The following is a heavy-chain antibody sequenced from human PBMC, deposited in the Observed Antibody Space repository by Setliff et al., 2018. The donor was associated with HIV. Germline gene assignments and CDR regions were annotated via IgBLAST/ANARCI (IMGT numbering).Heavy chain of an antibody. V-gene: IGHV4-59*01. CDR2: IRHSGYT. CDR3: AREFSERSPNPDHYYYYMDV. CDR1: GGSIGSYH. D-gene: IGHD6-19*01. Sequence: SETLSLTCNVSGGSIGSYHWAWIRQSPGKGLAYIGNIRHSGYTNYNPSLKSRLNMSVDTSNYQISLKLTAVTAADTAVYYCAREFSERSPNPDHYYYYMDVWGKGTTVTVSS. J-gene: IGHJ6*03.